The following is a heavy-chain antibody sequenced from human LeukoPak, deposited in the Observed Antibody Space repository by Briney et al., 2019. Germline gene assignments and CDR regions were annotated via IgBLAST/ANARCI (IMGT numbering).Heavy chain of an antibody. CDR3: ARGLTVTTGAWFDP. V-gene: IGHV4-59*01. CDR2: IYYSGST. CDR1: GGSISSYY. D-gene: IGHD4-17*01. J-gene: IGHJ5*02. Sequence: PSETLSLTCTVSGGSISSYYWSWIRQPPGKGLEWIGYIYYSGSTNYNPSIKSRVTISVDTSKNQFSLKLSSVTAADTAVYYCARGLTVTTGAWFDPWGQGTLVTVSS.